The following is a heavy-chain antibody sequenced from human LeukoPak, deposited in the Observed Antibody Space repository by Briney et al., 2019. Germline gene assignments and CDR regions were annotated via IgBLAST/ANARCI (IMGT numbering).Heavy chain of an antibody. J-gene: IGHJ4*02. CDR2: INPSGGST. CDR1: GYTFTSYY. Sequence: ASVKVSCKASGYTFTSYYMHWVRQAPGQGLEWMGIINPSGGSTSYAQKFQGRVTMTRDMSTSTVYMELSRLRSDDTAVYYCASLGEAVADYWGQGTLVTVSS. D-gene: IGHD3-16*01. V-gene: IGHV1-46*01. CDR3: ASLGEAVADY.